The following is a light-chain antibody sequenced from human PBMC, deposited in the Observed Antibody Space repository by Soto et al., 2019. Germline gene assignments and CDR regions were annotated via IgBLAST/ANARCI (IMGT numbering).Light chain of an antibody. V-gene: IGKV1-9*01. Sequence: IQLTQSPSSLSASVGERVSISCRASQAISSYLAWYQQRPGKAPNLLIYAASALQSGVPSRFSGSGSGTNLTLTISSLQPEDFATYYCHQLNTHHPWTFGPGTKVDIK. CDR2: AAS. J-gene: IGKJ3*01. CDR1: QAISSY. CDR3: HQLNTHHPWT.